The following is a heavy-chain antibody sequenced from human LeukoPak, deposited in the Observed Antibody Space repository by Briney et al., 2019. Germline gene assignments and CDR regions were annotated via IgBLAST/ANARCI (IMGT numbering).Heavy chain of an antibody. J-gene: IGHJ5*02. CDR1: GYTFTGYY. Sequence: ASVKVSCKASGYTFTGYYMHWVRQAPGQGLEWMGWINPNSGGTNYAQKFQGRVTMTRDTSISTAYMELSRLRSDDTAVYYCARGGQRLVRRNWFDPWGQGTLVTVSS. CDR2: INPNSGGT. D-gene: IGHD6-13*01. V-gene: IGHV1-2*02. CDR3: ARGGQRLVRRNWFDP.